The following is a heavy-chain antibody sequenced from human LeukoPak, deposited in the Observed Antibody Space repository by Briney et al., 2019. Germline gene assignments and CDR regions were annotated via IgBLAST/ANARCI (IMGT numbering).Heavy chain of an antibody. D-gene: IGHD4-17*01. J-gene: IGHJ5*02. CDR2: INPNSGGT. Sequence: ASVKVSCKVSGYTLTELSMHWVRQAPGQGLEWMGWINPNSGGTNYAQKFQGRVTMTRDTSISTAYMELSRLRSDDTAVYYCARDQGDYGDYCWFDPWGQGTLVTVSS. CDR1: GYTLTELS. CDR3: ARDQGDYGDYCWFDP. V-gene: IGHV1-2*02.